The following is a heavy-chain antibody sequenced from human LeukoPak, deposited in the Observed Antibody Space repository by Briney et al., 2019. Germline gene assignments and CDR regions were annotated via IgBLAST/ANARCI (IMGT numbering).Heavy chain of an antibody. J-gene: IGHJ6*03. V-gene: IGHV3-7*01. CDR1: GFTFSSYW. Sequence: SGGSLRLSCAASGFTFSSYWMSWVRQAPGKGLEWVANIKQDGSEKYYVDSVKGRFTISRDNAKNSLYLQMNSLRAEDTAVYYCARDPGDYGYYYYMDVWGKGTTVTVSS. CDR2: IKQDGSEK. CDR3: ARDPGDYGYYYYMDV. D-gene: IGHD4-17*01.